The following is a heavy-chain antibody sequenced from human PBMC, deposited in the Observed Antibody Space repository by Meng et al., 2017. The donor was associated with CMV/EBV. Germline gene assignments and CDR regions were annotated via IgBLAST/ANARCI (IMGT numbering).Heavy chain of an antibody. D-gene: IGHD4-17*01. V-gene: IGHV1-2*02. Sequence: QGQLVQSGAELRKPGASVKVSCKASGDTFTDYYMHWVRQAPGQGLEWMGCINPNSGDTNYAQKFQGRVTMTRDTSISTAYMELSRLRSDDTAVYYCTRDAHLTTVTPNRFDPWGQGTLVTVSS. CDR1: GDTFTDYY. CDR2: INPNSGDT. J-gene: IGHJ5*02. CDR3: TRDAHLTTVTPNRFDP.